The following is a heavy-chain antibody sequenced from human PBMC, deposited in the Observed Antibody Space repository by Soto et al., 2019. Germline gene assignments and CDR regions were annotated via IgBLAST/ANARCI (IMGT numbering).Heavy chain of an antibody. D-gene: IGHD5-12*01. CDR3: ARLVGAYDSYFDH. J-gene: IGHJ4*02. Sequence: PGESLKISCKASGYDFARAWIGWVRQLPGKGLDWLGIIYPGDSETRCSPSFRGQVTFSVDMSISTAYLQWSSLKTSDIAIYYCARLVGAYDSYFDHWGQGTRVTVSS. CDR1: GYDFARAW. CDR2: IYPGDSET. V-gene: IGHV5-51*01.